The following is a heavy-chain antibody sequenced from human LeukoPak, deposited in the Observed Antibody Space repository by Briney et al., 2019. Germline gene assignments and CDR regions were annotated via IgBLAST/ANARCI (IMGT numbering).Heavy chain of an antibody. J-gene: IGHJ4*02. Sequence: GGSLRLSCAASGFTFSSYEMNWVRQAPREGLEWVSYISSSGSTIYYADSVKGRFTISRDNAKNSLYLQMNSLRAEDTAVYYCARGALEWLLSYYFDYWGQGTLVTVSS. CDR3: ARGALEWLLSYYFDY. V-gene: IGHV3-48*03. CDR1: GFTFSSYE. CDR2: ISSSGSTI. D-gene: IGHD3-3*01.